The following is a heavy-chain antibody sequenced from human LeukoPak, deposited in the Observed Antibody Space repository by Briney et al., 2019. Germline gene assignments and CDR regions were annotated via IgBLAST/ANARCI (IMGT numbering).Heavy chain of an antibody. CDR1: GGTFSSYA. CDR3: ARDAYSGAPFDY. CDR2: IIPIFGTA. J-gene: IGHJ4*02. D-gene: IGHD1-26*01. Sequence: GASVKVSCKASGGTFSSYAISWVRQAPGQGLEWMGRIIPIFGTANYAQKFRGRVTITTDESTSTAYMELSSLRSEDTAVYYCARDAYSGAPFDYWGQGTLVTVSS. V-gene: IGHV1-69*05.